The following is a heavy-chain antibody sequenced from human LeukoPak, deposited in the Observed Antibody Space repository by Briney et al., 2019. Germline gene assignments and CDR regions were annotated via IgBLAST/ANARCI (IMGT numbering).Heavy chain of an antibody. Sequence: GGSLRLSCAASGFTFSSYAMSWVRQAPGKGLEWVSAISGSGGSTYYADSVKGRFTISRDSSKNTLYLQMNSLRAEDTAVYYCAEKSYDFWSGYYPPSGMDVWGQGTTVTVSS. CDR1: GFTFSSYA. V-gene: IGHV3-23*01. J-gene: IGHJ6*02. CDR2: ISGSGGST. CDR3: AEKSYDFWSGYYPPSGMDV. D-gene: IGHD3-3*01.